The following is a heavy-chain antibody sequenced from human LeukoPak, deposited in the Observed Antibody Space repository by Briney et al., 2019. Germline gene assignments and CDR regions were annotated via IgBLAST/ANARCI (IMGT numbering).Heavy chain of an antibody. J-gene: IGHJ3*02. V-gene: IGHV3-30*04. CDR1: GFTFSSYA. CDR2: ISYDGSNK. D-gene: IGHD6-19*01. Sequence: GRSLRLSCAASGFTFSSYAMHWVRQAPGKGLEWVTLISYDGSNKYYADSVKGRFTISRDNSKNTLYLQMNSLRAEDTAVYYCARAHSSGWYPDAFDIWGQGTMVTVSS. CDR3: ARAHSSGWYPDAFDI.